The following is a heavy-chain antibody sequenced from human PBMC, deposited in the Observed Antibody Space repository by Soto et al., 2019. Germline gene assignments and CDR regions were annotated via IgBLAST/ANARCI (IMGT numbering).Heavy chain of an antibody. Sequence: ASETLSLTCTVSGGSISSSSYYWGWIRQPPGKGLEWIGSIYYSGSTYYNPSLKSRVTISVDTSKNQFSLKLSSVTAADTAVYYCARDIIGERYYDFWSGYYSFDYWGQGTLLTVSS. D-gene: IGHD3-3*01. CDR1: GGSISSSSYY. CDR2: IYYSGST. V-gene: IGHV4-39*02. CDR3: ARDIIGERYYDFWSGYYSFDY. J-gene: IGHJ4*02.